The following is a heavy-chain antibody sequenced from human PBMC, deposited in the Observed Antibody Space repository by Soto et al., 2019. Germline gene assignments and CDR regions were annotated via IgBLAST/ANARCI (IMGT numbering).Heavy chain of an antibody. CDR2: ISGSGDGT. CDR3: AKPFYIDSGSYRGWFDP. D-gene: IGHD3-10*01. V-gene: IGHV3-23*01. Sequence: GGSLRLSCAVSGFIFSSYAMSWVRQAPGKGLEWVSVISGSGDGTYYADSVKGRFTISRNNFKDPLYLKISSLRAEDTAVYYCAKPFYIDSGSYRGWFDPWGQGTQVTVSS. J-gene: IGHJ5*02. CDR1: GFIFSSYA.